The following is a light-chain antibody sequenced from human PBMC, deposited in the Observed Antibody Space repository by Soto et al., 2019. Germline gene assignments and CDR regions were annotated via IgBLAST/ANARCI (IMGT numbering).Light chain of an antibody. CDR1: QSVGSY. CDR2: DAS. J-gene: IGKJ3*01. V-gene: IGKV3-11*01. Sequence: EIVLTQSPATLSLSPGERATLSCRASQSVGSYLAWYQQKPGQAPRLLIYDASNRATGVPARFSGGGSGTDFTLTISNLAPEDFAVYYCQQRSNWPPVFTFGPGTKVDIK. CDR3: QQRSNWPPVFT.